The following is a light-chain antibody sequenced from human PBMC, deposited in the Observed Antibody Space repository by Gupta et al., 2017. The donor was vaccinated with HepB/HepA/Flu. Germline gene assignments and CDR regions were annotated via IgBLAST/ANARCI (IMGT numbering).Light chain of an antibody. Sequence: DIQMTKSPYSLSASVGDRVTITCPASQSSSSYLNWYQQKQGKAPKLLIYSASSLQSWVPSRFSGSGCGTDFSLTISSLQLDDFAADYCQQSYSTRTLTFGQETKVEIK. CDR2: SAS. V-gene: IGKV1-39*01. CDR1: QSSSSY. CDR3: QQSYSTRTLT. J-gene: IGKJ1*01.